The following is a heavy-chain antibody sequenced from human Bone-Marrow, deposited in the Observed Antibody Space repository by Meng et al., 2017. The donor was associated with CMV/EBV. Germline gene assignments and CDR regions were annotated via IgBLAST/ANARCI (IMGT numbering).Heavy chain of an antibody. CDR2: IYHSGST. V-gene: IGHV4-39*07. CDR3: ARVRYSTSPPRGFYFDY. J-gene: IGHJ4*02. Sequence: GSLRLSCTVSGGSISSSSYYWGWIRQPPGKGLEWIGSIYHSGSTYYNPSLKSRVAVSVDTSKNQFSLKLSSVTAADTAIYHCARVRYSTSPPRGFYFDYWGQGTLVTVSS. D-gene: IGHD5-12*01. CDR1: GGSISSSSYY.